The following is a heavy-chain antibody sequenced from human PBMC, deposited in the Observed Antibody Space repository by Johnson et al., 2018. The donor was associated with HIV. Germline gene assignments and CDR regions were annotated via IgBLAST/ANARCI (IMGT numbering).Heavy chain of an antibody. CDR1: GFTFSSYD. CDR2: IGTAGDT. CDR3: ARDSPWELTAFDI. J-gene: IGHJ3*02. D-gene: IGHD1-26*01. Sequence: MQLVESGGGLVQPGGSLRLSCAASGFTFSSYDMHWVSQATGKGLEWVSAIGTAGDTYYPGSVKGRFTISRDNAKNSLYLQMNSLRAEDTAVYYCARDSPWELTAFDIWGQGTMVTVSS. V-gene: IGHV3-13*01.